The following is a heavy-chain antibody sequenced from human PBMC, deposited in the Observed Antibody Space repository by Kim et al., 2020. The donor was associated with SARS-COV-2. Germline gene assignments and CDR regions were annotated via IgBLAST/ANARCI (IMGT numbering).Heavy chain of an antibody. CDR3: ARDTWYYYGSGSYAHDY. CDR2: IKQDGSEK. CDR1: GFTISSYW. V-gene: IGHV3-7*01. D-gene: IGHD3-10*01. J-gene: IGHJ4*02. Sequence: GGSLRLSCAASGFTISSYWMSWVRQAPGKGLEWVANIKQDGSEKYYVDSVKGRFTISRDNAKNSLYLQMNSLRAEDTAVYYCARDTWYYYGSGSYAHDYWGQGTLVTVSS.